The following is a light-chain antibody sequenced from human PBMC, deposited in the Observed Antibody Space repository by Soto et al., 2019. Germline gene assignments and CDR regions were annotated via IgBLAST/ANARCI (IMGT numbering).Light chain of an antibody. Sequence: EILLTQSPGTLSLSPGERATLSCRASQSVSSSYLAWYQQKPGQAPRLLIYGASTRATGIPDRFSGSGSGTDFPLTISRLEPEDFAVYYCQQYGNSVWTFGQGTKVEIK. CDR1: QSVSSSY. CDR3: QQYGNSVWT. J-gene: IGKJ1*01. CDR2: GAS. V-gene: IGKV3-20*01.